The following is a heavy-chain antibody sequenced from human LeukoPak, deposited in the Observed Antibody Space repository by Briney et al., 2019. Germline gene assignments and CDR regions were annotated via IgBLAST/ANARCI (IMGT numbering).Heavy chain of an antibody. CDR2: IYYTGST. CDR3: ARRGITYSTSFFDS. D-gene: IGHD6-13*01. V-gene: IGHV4-39*01. J-gene: IGHJ4*02. Sequence: SSETLSLTCAVSRGSISGGKDFWGWIRQSPGKGLEWIGSIYYTGSTYYNPSLKSRVTISVDTSKSEFSLMVHSVTATDTAMYYCARRGITYSTSFFDSWGQGTLVTVAS. CDR1: RGSISGGKDF.